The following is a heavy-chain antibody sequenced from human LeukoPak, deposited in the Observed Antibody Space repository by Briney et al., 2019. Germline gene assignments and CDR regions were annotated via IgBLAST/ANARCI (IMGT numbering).Heavy chain of an antibody. CDR2: IYYSGST. D-gene: IGHD6-13*01. CDR3: ARAAAGPFDY. J-gene: IGHJ4*02. CDR1: GGSISSYY. Sequence: SETLSLTCTVSGGSISSYYWSWIRQPPGKGLEWIGYIYYSGSTNYNPSLKSRVTISVDTSKNQFSLKLSSVTAADTAVYYCARAAAGPFDYWGQGTLVTVSS. V-gene: IGHV4-59*01.